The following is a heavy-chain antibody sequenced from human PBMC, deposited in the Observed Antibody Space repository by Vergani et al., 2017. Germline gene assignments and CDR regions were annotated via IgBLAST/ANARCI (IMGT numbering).Heavy chain of an antibody. D-gene: IGHD6-13*01. J-gene: IGHJ6*03. V-gene: IGHV4-39*01. CDR3: ARHKEQLVPGNYYYYYYMDV. Sequence: QLQLQESGPGLVEPSETLSLTCTVSGASISSNSYYWGWVRQSPGNGLEWVGSIRYSGPTYYNLPLQSRTTISLDTSKNQFSLKLSSVTAADTALYFCARHKEQLVPGNYYYYYYMDVWGKGTTVTVSS. CDR1: GASISSNSYY. CDR2: IRYSGPT.